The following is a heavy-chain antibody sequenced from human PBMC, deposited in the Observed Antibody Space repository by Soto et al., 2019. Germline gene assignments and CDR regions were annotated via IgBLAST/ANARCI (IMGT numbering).Heavy chain of an antibody. Sequence: VGSLRLSCAASGFTFSSYGMHWVRQAPGKGLEWVAVIWSDGNNKYYADSVKGRFTISRDNSKNTLYLQMNSLRAEDTALYFCSRGGYCSSTSCRYYYYYGMDVWGQGTTVT. D-gene: IGHD2-2*01. CDR1: GFTFSSYG. V-gene: IGHV3-33*01. CDR2: IWSDGNNK. J-gene: IGHJ6*02. CDR3: SRGGYCSSTSCRYYYYYGMDV.